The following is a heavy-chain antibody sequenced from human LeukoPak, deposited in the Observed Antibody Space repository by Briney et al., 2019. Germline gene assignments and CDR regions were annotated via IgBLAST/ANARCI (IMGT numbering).Heavy chain of an antibody. V-gene: IGHV4-39*01. D-gene: IGHD6-13*01. CDR1: GGSISSSSYY. CDR2: INHSGST. CDR3: ARHRGHSSSWYRKAFDY. J-gene: IGHJ4*02. Sequence: PSETLSLTCTVSGGSISSSSYYWGWIRQPPGKGLEWIGEINHSGSTNYNPSLKSRVTISVDTSKNQFSLKLSSVTAADTAVYYCARHRGHSSSWYRKAFDYWGQGTLVTVSS.